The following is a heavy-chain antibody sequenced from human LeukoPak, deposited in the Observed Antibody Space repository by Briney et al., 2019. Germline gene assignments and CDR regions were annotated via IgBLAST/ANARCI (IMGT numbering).Heavy chain of an antibody. CDR2: ISSSGSTI. J-gene: IGHJ4*02. D-gene: IGHD3/OR15-3a*01. V-gene: IGHV3-48*03. CDR3: ARGPGLFPYFDY. Sequence: GGSLRLSCAASGFTFSSHEMNWVRQAPGRGLEWISYISSSGSTIFYTDSLKGRFTISRDNAKNSLYLQMNSLRADDTAVYYCARGPGLFPYFDYWGQGTLVAVSS. CDR1: GFTFSSHE.